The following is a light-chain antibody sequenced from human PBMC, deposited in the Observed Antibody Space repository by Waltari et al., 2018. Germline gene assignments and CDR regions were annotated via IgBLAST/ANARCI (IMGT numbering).Light chain of an antibody. CDR3: QQYDGSSVT. V-gene: IGKV3-20*01. J-gene: IGKJ4*01. CDR1: QTISGSW. CDR2: GAS. Sequence: EIVLTQSPGSLSLSPGERATLSCRASQTISGSWLTWYQQKPGQAPRLLIYGASSRATAIPDRFSGSGSGTDFTLTISRLEPEDFAVYYCQQYDGSSVTFGGGTKVVIK.